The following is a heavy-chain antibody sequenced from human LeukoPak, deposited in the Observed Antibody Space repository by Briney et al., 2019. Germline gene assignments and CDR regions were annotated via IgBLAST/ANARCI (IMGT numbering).Heavy chain of an antibody. CDR2: ISGSGGST. Sequence: GGSLRLSCAASGFTFSSYAMSWVRQAPGKGLEWVSAISGSGGSTYYADSVKGRFTISRDNSKNTLYLQMNSLRAEDTAVYYCAKLPYYDFWSGYLREWGQGTLVTVSS. CDR3: AKLPYYDFWSGYLRE. V-gene: IGHV3-23*01. J-gene: IGHJ4*02. D-gene: IGHD3-3*01. CDR1: GFTFSSYA.